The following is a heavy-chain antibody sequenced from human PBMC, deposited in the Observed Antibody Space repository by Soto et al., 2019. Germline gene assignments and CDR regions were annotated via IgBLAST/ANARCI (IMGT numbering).Heavy chain of an antibody. D-gene: IGHD6-6*01. CDR2: IKQDGTEK. J-gene: IGHJ4*02. CDR1: VFTLSSYW. Sequence: GGSLRLSCAASVFTLSSYWMSWVRQAPGKGLEWVANIKQDGTEKYYVDSVKGRFTISRDNAKNSLYLQMNSLRAEDTAVYYCAESSGHWGQGTLVTVSS. V-gene: IGHV3-7*01. CDR3: AESSGH.